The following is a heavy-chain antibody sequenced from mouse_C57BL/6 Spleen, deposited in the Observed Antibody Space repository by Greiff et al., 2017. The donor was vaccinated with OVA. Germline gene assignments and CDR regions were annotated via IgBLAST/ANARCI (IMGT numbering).Heavy chain of an antibody. V-gene: IGHV2-9-1*01. D-gene: IGHD1-1*01. CDR3: ARNYHYVSPYAMDY. J-gene: IGHJ4*01. Sequence: QVQLKQSGPGLVAPSQSLSITCTVSGFSLTSYAISWVRQPPGKGLEWLGVIWTGGGTNYNSALKSRLSISKDNSKSQVFLKMNSLQTYDTARYYCARNYHYVSPYAMDYWGQGTSVTVSS. CDR1: GFSLTSYA. CDR2: IWTGGGT.